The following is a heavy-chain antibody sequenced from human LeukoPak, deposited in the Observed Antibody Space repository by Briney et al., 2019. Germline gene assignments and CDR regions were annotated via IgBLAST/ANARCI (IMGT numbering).Heavy chain of an antibody. CDR1: GDSVSNNSAA. Sequence: SQTLSLTCAISGDSVSNNSAAWNWIRQSPSRGLEWLGRTYFKSKWHNDYAVSVKSRITINPDTSKNQFSLHLNSVTPEDTAVYYCARDRGGGSGYDFNYWGQGTLVTVSS. J-gene: IGHJ4*02. CDR2: TYFKSKWHN. CDR3: ARDRGGGSGYDFNY. D-gene: IGHD5-12*01. V-gene: IGHV6-1*01.